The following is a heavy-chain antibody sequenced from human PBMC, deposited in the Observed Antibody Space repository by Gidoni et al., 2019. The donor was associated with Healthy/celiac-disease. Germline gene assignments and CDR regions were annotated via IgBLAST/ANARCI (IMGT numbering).Heavy chain of an antibody. Sequence: QVQLQQWGAGLLKPSETLSLTCAVYGGSFSGDYWSWIRQPPGKGLAWIGEINHSGSTNYNPSLKSRVTISVDTSKNQFSLKLSSVTAADTAVYYCARGRGYSYGSRKFERLRWFDPWGQGTLVTVSS. D-gene: IGHD5-18*01. J-gene: IGHJ5*02. V-gene: IGHV4-34*01. CDR1: GGSFSGDY. CDR2: INHSGST. CDR3: ARGRGYSYGSRKFERLRWFDP.